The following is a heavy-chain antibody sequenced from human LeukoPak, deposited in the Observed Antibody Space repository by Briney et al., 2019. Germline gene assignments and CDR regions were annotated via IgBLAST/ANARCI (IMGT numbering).Heavy chain of an antibody. CDR1: GYTFTHYY. Sequence: ALVKVSCKTSGYTFTHYYIHWVRQAPGQGLEWMGIINPSGGSTNYAQTFQGRLSMTRDTSTSTVYMELSSLRSEDTAAYYCARGAYSYAQDFWGQGTLVTVSS. CDR2: INPSGGST. CDR3: ARGAYSYAQDF. V-gene: IGHV1-46*01. D-gene: IGHD5-18*01. J-gene: IGHJ4*02.